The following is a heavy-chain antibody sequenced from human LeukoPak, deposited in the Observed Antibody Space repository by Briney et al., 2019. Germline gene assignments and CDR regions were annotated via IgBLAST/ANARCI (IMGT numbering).Heavy chain of an antibody. Sequence: ASVKVSCKASGYTFTSYGISWVRQAPGQGLEWMGWISAYNGNTNYAQKLQGRVTMTTDTSTSTAYMELRSLRSDDTAVYYCARADDDYGDYVPDYWGQGTLVTVSS. J-gene: IGHJ4*02. CDR3: ARADDDYGDYVPDY. CDR1: GYTFTSYG. CDR2: ISAYNGNT. V-gene: IGHV1-18*01. D-gene: IGHD4-17*01.